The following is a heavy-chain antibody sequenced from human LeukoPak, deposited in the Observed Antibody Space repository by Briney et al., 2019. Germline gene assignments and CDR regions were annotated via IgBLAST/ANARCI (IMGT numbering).Heavy chain of an antibody. V-gene: IGHV4-34*01. CDR3: AREVFRDCSGGSCYGPFDY. Sequence: SETLSLTCAVYGGSFSGYYWSWIRQPPGKGLEWIGEINHSGSTNYNPSLKSRVTISVDTSKNQFSLKLSSVTAADTAVYYCAREVFRDCSGGSCYGPFDYWGQGTLVTVSS. D-gene: IGHD2-15*01. J-gene: IGHJ4*02. CDR1: GGSFSGYY. CDR2: INHSGST.